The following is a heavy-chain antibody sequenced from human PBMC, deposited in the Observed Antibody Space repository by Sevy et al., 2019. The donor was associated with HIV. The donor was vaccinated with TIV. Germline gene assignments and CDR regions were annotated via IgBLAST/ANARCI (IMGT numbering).Heavy chain of an antibody. J-gene: IGHJ4*02. CDR1: GFTYNGYG. V-gene: IGHV3-33*01. D-gene: IGHD6-19*01. CDR2: IWYDGSNK. Sequence: VGSLRLSCAAFGFTYNGYGMHWVRQAPGKGLEWVAVIWYDGSNKEYADSVKGRFTISRDNSKNTLYLQMNNLRAEDTAVYYCARESIAVAGIGYYFHYWGQGTLVTVSS. CDR3: ARESIAVAGIGYYFHY.